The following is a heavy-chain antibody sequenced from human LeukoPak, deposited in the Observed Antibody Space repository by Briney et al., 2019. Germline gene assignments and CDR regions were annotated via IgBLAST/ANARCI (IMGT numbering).Heavy chain of an antibody. J-gene: IGHJ4*02. CDR1: GFTFSSYS. V-gene: IGHV3-48*01. CDR3: AKLGATADY. D-gene: IGHD1-26*01. Sequence: GGSLRLSCAAPGFTFSSYSMNWVRQAPGKGLEWVSYISSSSSTIYYADSVKGRFTISRDNSKNTLYLQMNSLRAEDTAVYYCAKLGATADYWGQGTLVTVSS. CDR2: ISSSSSTI.